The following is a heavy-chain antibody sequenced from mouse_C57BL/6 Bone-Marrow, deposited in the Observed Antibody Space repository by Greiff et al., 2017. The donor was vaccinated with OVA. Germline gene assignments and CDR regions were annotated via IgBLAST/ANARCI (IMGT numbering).Heavy chain of an antibody. Sequence: EVHLVESGGGLVQPGGSLKLSCAASGFTFSDYYMYWVRQTPEKRLEWVAYISNGGGSTYYPDTVKGRFTISRDNAKNTLYLQMSRLKSEDTAMYYCARHYYASYFDVWGTGTTVTVSS. CDR1: GFTFSDYY. J-gene: IGHJ1*03. CDR3: ARHYYASYFDV. CDR2: ISNGGGST. D-gene: IGHD1-1*01. V-gene: IGHV5-12*01.